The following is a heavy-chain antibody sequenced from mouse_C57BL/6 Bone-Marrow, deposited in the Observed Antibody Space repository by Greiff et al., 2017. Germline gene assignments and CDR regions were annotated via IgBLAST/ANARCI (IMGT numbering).Heavy chain of an antibody. CDR3: ARGGNYGGYYFDY. CDR2: FHPYNDDT. V-gene: IGHV1-47*01. CDR1: GYTFTTYP. Sequence: QVQLQQPGAELVKPGASVKMSCKASGYTFTTYPIEWMKQNHGQSLEWIGNFHPYNDDTKYNEKFKGKATLTVEKSSSTVYLELSRLTADDSAIYDCARGGNYGGYYFDYWGQGTTLTVSS. J-gene: IGHJ2*01. D-gene: IGHD2-1*01.